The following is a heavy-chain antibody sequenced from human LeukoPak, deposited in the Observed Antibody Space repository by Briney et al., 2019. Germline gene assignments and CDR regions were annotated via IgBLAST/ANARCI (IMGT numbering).Heavy chain of an antibody. V-gene: IGHV1-69*05. D-gene: IGHD3-10*01. J-gene: IGHJ6*04. CDR3: ARERFGDGWGMDV. Sequence: SVKVSCKASGGTFSSYAISWVRQAPGQGLEWMGGIIPIFGTANYAQKFQGRVTMTTDTSTSTAYMELRSLRSDDTAVYYCARERFGDGWGMDVWGKGTTVTVSS. CDR1: GGTFSSYA. CDR2: IIPIFGTA.